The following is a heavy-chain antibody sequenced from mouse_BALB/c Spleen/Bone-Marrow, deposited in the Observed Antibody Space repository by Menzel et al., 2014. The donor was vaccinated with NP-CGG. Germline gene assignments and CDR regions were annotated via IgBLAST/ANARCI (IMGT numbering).Heavy chain of an antibody. CDR2: IRNKANGYTT. Sequence: EVKLVESGGGLGQPGGSLRLSCATSGFTFTDYYMSWVRQPPGKALEWLGFIRNKANGYTTEYSVTVKGRFTISRDNSQSILYLQINTLRTEDSAAYYCARDTVITTHWYFDVWGAGTTVTVSS. V-gene: IGHV7-3*02. CDR3: ARDTVITTHWYFDV. D-gene: IGHD2-4*01. J-gene: IGHJ1*01. CDR1: GFTFTDYY.